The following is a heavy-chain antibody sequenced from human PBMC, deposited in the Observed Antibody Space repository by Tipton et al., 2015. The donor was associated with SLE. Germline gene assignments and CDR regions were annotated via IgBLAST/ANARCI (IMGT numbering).Heavy chain of an antibody. CDR3: AKDGGSYHYYGMDV. V-gene: IGHV3-30*18. CDR2: IWYDGSNK. D-gene: IGHD1-26*01. Sequence: SLRLSCAASGFTFSSYGMHWVRQAPGKGLEWAAVIWYDGSNKYYADSVKGRFTISRDNSKNTLYLQMNSLRAEDTVVYYCAKDGGSYHYYGMDVWGQGTTVTVSS. J-gene: IGHJ6*02. CDR1: GFTFSSYG.